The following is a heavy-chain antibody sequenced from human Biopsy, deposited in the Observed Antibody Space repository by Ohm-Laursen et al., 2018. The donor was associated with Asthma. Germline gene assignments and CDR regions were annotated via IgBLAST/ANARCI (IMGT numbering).Heavy chain of an antibody. CDR3: ARAAITRIRGWFDP. Sequence: SETLSLTCTVYGGYLTGHYWNWIRQPPGKGLEWIGEIDQSGYTNYNPSLKSRVTISADTSKNQFHLNLSSVTAADTAVYFCARAAITRIRGWFDPWGQGTLVTVSS. J-gene: IGHJ5*02. CDR2: IDQSGYT. CDR1: GGYLTGHY. D-gene: IGHD2-2*02. V-gene: IGHV4-34*01.